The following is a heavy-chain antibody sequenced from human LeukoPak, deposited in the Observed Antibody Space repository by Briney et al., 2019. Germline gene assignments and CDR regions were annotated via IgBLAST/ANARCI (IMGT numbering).Heavy chain of an antibody. Sequence: GRSLRLSCAASGFTFSSYAMHWVRQAPGKGLEWVAVISYDGSNKYYADSVKGRFTISRDNSKNTLYLQMNSLRAEDTAVYYCAKVVSGDFDYWGQGTLVTVSS. CDR3: AKVVSGDFDY. CDR2: ISYDGSNK. CDR1: GFTFSSYA. D-gene: IGHD3-10*01. J-gene: IGHJ4*02. V-gene: IGHV3-30*04.